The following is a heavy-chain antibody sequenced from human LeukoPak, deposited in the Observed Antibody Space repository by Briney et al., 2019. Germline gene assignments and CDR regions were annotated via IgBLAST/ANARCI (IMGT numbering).Heavy chain of an antibody. CDR2: ISSSSSYI. V-gene: IGHV3-21*01. Sequence: GGSLRLSCAASGFTFSSYSMNWVRQAPGKGLEWVSSISSSSSYIYYADSVKGRFTISRDNAKNSLYLQMNSLRAEDTAVYYCARDKAVSLPTPDYWGQGTLVTVSS. J-gene: IGHJ4*02. CDR1: GFTFSSYS. CDR3: ARDKAVSLPTPDY. D-gene: IGHD1-20*01.